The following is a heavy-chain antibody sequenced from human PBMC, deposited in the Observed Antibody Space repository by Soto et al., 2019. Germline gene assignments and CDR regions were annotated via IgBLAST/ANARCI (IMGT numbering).Heavy chain of an antibody. CDR3: ARDWGGLGY. D-gene: IGHD3-10*01. V-gene: IGHV3-7*03. Sequence: EVQLVESGGGLVQPGGSLRLSCAASGFTFSNYWMTWVRQAPGKGLAWVANIIKDGSERNYADSVKGRFTISRDNAKNSLSLEMNSLRVEDTAIYYCARDWGGLGYWGQGILVTVSS. J-gene: IGHJ4*02. CDR2: IIKDGSER. CDR1: GFTFSNYW.